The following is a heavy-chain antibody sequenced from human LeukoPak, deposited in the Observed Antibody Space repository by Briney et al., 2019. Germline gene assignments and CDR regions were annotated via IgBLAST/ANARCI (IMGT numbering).Heavy chain of an antibody. D-gene: IGHD4-17*01. CDR2: ISGSGDNT. V-gene: IGHV3-23*01. J-gene: IGHJ4*02. CDR1: GFTFSSYA. Sequence: GGSLRLSCAASGFTFSSYAMSWVRQAPGKGLEWVSAISGSGDNTYYADSVKGRFTVSRDNSKSTLYLQMNSLRAEDTAVYYCAKDYGDLDYWGQGTLVTVSS. CDR3: AKDYGDLDY.